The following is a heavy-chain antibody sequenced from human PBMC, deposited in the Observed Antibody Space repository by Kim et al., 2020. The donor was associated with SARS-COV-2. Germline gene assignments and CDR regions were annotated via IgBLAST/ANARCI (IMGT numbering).Heavy chain of an antibody. CDR3: ASPAPFDY. CDR2: GSTK. J-gene: IGHJ4*02. Sequence: GSTKYYAASVKGRFTISRDNSKNTLYLQMNSLRAEDTAVYYCASPAPFDYWGQGTLVTVSS. V-gene: IGHV3-30*02.